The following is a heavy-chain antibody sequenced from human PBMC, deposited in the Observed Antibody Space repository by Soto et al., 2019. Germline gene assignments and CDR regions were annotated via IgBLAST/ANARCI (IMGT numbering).Heavy chain of an antibody. D-gene: IGHD6-6*01. Sequence: ASVKVSCKASGFSFTGYYIHWLRQAPGQGLEWMGWINAHSGGTEYAQKFQGRVTLTRDTSIATAYLTLTSLTSDDTALYYCAKDLTRQLAYWLDPWGQGTLVTVSS. J-gene: IGHJ5*02. CDR3: AKDLTRQLAYWLDP. CDR2: INAHSGGT. CDR1: GFSFTGYY. V-gene: IGHV1-2*02.